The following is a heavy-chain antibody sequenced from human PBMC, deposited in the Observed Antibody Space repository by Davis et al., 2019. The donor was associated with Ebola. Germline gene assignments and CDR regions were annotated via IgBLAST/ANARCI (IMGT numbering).Heavy chain of an antibody. CDR3: AKEDSGYYWSRYYGMDV. Sequence: PGGSLRLSCTVSGDTFSSYGMHWVRQAPGKGLEWVAILSYDGNKYYVDSVKGRFTISRDSSTNTLYLQMNRLSAEDTAVYYCAKEDSGYYWSRYYGMDVWGKGTTVTVSS. J-gene: IGHJ6*04. V-gene: IGHV3-30*18. D-gene: IGHD5-12*01. CDR2: LSYDGNK. CDR1: GDTFSSYG.